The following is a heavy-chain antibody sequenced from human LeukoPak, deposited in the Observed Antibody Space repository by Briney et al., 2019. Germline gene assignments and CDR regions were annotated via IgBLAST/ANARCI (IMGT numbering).Heavy chain of an antibody. Sequence: GGSLRLSCAASGFTFDDYAMHWVRQAPGKGLEWVSAISGSGGSTYYADSVKGRFTISRDNSKNTLYLQMNSLRAEDTAVYYCAKDRACSSTSCLFDYWGQGTLVTVSS. D-gene: IGHD2-2*01. CDR1: GFTFDDYA. V-gene: IGHV3-23*01. J-gene: IGHJ4*02. CDR3: AKDRACSSTSCLFDY. CDR2: ISGSGGST.